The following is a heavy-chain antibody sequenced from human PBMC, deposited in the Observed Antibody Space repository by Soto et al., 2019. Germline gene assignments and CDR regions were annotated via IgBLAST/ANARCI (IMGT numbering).Heavy chain of an antibody. CDR3: AGGSDTMIVVVTEFDY. D-gene: IGHD3-22*01. Sequence: QLQLQESGPGLVKPSETLSLTCTVSGGSISSSSYYWGWIRQPPGKGLEWIGSIYYSGSTYYNPSLKSRVTISVDTSTNQFSLRLSSVTAADTAVYYCAGGSDTMIVVVTEFDYWGQGTLVTVSS. CDR1: GGSISSSSYY. J-gene: IGHJ4*02. CDR2: IYYSGST. V-gene: IGHV4-39*01.